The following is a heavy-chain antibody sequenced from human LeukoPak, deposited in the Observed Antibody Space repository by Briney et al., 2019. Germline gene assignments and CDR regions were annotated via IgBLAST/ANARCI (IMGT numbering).Heavy chain of an antibody. CDR3: TRSRERYCSYGACYIDLQAR. D-gene: IGHD2-8*01. CDR1: GDSITSGIYY. Sequence: PSETLSLTCTVSGDSITSGIYYWTWIRQPSAKGLECVGRIYTSGSTDYNASLKSRVTISMDTSKNQFSLKLNSVTAADTAVYYCTRSRERYCSYGACYIDLQARWGQGTPVSVSS. J-gene: IGHJ4*02. CDR2: IYTSGST. V-gene: IGHV4-61*02.